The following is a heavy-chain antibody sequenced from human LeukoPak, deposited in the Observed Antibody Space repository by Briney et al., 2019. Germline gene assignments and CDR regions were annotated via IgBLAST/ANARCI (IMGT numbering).Heavy chain of an antibody. V-gene: IGHV1-18*01. Sequence: ASVKVSCKASGGTFSSYAISWVRQAPGQGLEWMGWISAYNGNTNYAQKLQGRVTMTTDTSTSTAYMELRSLRSDDTAVYYCARPITFGGVIAKLYFDYWGQGTLVTVSS. CDR3: ARPITFGGVIAKLYFDY. D-gene: IGHD3-16*02. CDR1: GGTFSSYA. J-gene: IGHJ4*02. CDR2: ISAYNGNT.